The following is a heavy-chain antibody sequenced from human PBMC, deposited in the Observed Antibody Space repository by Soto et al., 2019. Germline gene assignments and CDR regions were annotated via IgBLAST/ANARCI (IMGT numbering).Heavy chain of an antibody. D-gene: IGHD3-16*01. Sequence: QVQLVESGGGVVQPGRSLRLSCAASGFTFSSYAMHWVRQAPGKGLEWVAVISYAGSNKYYADSVKGRFTISRDNSNNTLYLQMNSLRAEDTAVYYCARPEGAYDYVWGTFDYWGQGTLVTVSS. V-gene: IGHV3-30-3*01. CDR2: ISYAGSNK. J-gene: IGHJ4*02. CDR3: ARPEGAYDYVWGTFDY. CDR1: GFTFSSYA.